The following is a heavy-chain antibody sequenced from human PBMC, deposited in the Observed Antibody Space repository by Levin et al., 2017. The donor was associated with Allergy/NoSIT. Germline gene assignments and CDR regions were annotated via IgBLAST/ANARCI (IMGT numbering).Heavy chain of an antibody. V-gene: IGHV4-4*07. CDR2: MHTSGST. CDR1: GGSMFNYY. CDR3: ARCGGSGTTWCDL. Sequence: SETLSLTCTVSGGSMFNYYWSWIRQPAGKGLQWIGRMHTSGSTNYYPSLKSRVSMSLDTSKNQFSLNLRSVTGADTAVYYCARCGGSGTTWCDLWGQGTLVTVSS. J-gene: IGHJ5*02. D-gene: IGHD1-7*01.